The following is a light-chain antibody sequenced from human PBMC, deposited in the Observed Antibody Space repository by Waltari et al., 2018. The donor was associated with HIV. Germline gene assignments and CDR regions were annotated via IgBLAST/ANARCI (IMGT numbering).Light chain of an antibody. Sequence: AASIRAPGIPDRFSGSGSGTDFTLTISKLEPEDFAVYFCQKYDTSPEVIFGGGTKVVIK. V-gene: IGKV3-20*01. CDR2: AAS. J-gene: IGKJ4*01. CDR3: QKYDTSPEVI.